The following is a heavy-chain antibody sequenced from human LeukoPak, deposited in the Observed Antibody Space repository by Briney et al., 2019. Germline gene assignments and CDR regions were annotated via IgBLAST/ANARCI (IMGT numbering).Heavy chain of an antibody. CDR3: ARDLGWSYLSY. Sequence: GGSLRLSCAASGFTFSSYSMNWVRQAQGKGLEWVSSISSSSSYIYYADSVKGRFTISRDNAKNSLYLQMNSLRAEDTAVYYCARDLGWSYLSYWGQGTLVTVSS. D-gene: IGHD1-26*01. CDR2: ISSSSSYI. J-gene: IGHJ4*02. V-gene: IGHV3-21*01. CDR1: GFTFSSYS.